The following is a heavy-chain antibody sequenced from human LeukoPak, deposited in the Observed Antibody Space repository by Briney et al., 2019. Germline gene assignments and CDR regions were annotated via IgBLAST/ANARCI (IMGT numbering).Heavy chain of an antibody. J-gene: IGHJ4*02. CDR2: ISSNGGST. CDR1: GFTFSSYA. V-gene: IGHV3-64D*06. CDR3: VKVFGDYPLYYFDY. D-gene: IGHD4-17*01. Sequence: GGSLRLSCSASGFTFSSYAMHWVRQAPGKGLEYVSAISSNGGSTYYADSVKGRFTISRDNSKNTLYLQMSSLRAEDTAVYYCVKVFGDYPLYYFDYWGQGTLVTVSS.